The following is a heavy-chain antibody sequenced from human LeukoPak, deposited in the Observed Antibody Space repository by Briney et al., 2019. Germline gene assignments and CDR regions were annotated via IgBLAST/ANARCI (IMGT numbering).Heavy chain of an antibody. J-gene: IGHJ3*02. CDR1: GGSFSGYY. V-gene: IGHV4-34*01. CDR2: INHSGST. Sequence: SETLSLTCAVYGGSFSGYYWSWIRQPPGKGLEWIGEINHSGSTNHNPSLKSRVTISVDTSKNQFSLKLSSVTAADTAVYYCARDLGQQLVVGVDAFDIWGQGTMVTVSS. CDR3: ARDLGQQLVVGVDAFDI. D-gene: IGHD6-13*01.